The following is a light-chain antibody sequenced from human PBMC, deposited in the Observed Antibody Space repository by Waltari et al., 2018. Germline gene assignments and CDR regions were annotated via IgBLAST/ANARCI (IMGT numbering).Light chain of an antibody. CDR2: DTT. Sequence: SYVLTQPPSVSVAPGKTARLSCAVPNIRGKTVYWYQQKPGQAPVVVISDTTVRPSGIPDRISGSDPATLTIARVEAGDEADYYCQVWDDTDDHPVFGGGTRLTVL. V-gene: IGLV3-21*03. CDR1: NIRGKT. J-gene: IGLJ2*01. CDR3: QVWDDTDDHPV.